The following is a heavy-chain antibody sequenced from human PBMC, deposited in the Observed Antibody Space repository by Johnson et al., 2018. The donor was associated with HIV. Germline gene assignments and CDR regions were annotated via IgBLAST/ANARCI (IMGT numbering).Heavy chain of an antibody. CDR3: ARGPRNPGLDTFNI. CDR1: GFAFSSYG. Sequence: HVQLVESGGGVVQPGGSLRLSCAASGFAFSSYGMHWVRQAPGKGLEWVTFIRYDGSNEYYADSVKGRFTISRDNSKNTLYLQMNSLRAEDTAVYYCARGPRNPGLDTFNIWGQGTMVTVSS. D-gene: IGHD1-14*01. CDR2: IRYDGSNE. J-gene: IGHJ3*02. V-gene: IGHV3-30*02.